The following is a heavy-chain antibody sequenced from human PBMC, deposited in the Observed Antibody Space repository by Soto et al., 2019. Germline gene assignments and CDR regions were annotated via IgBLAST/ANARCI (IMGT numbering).Heavy chain of an antibody. CDR1: GFILSNYG. D-gene: IGHD1-26*01. Sequence: QGQLVESGGGVVQPGRSLRLSCAGTGFILSNYGMHWVRQAPGKGLEWVAVISSNGIITYADSVKGRFTISRDNSKNTVNLQMNSLRAEDTGVYYRAKSSGGSYQEFDYWGQGTLVTVSS. CDR3: AKSSGGSYQEFDY. J-gene: IGHJ4*02. CDR2: ISSNGIIT. V-gene: IGHV3-30*18.